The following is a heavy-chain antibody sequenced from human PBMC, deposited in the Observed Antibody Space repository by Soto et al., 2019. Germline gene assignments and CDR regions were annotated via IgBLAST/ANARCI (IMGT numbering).Heavy chain of an antibody. D-gene: IGHD2-8*01. CDR2: IGVGSGNR. CDR3: AALGVNFDH. CDR1: GFTFTSSA. V-gene: IGHV1-58*01. Sequence: SVKVSCKASGFTFTSSAVQWVRQARGQRLEWIGWIGVGSGNRHYAQKFQERVTITRDMSTDTAYMELSSLRSEDTAVYYCAALGVNFDHWGQGTQVTVSS. J-gene: IGHJ4*02.